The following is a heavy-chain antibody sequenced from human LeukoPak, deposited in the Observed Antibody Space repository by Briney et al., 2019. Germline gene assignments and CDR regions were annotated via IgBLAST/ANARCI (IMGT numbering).Heavy chain of an antibody. CDR1: GASMNTYL. CDR3: ARSHGLY. V-gene: IGHV4-59*01. J-gene: IGHJ4*02. Sequence: SETLSLTCTVSGASMNTYLWSWIRQPPGKGLEWIGYVSYSGTTNYNPSLKSRVTISIDTSGNQFSLNLNSVTAADTAVYYCARSHGLYWGQGTLVTVSS. CDR2: VSYSGTT.